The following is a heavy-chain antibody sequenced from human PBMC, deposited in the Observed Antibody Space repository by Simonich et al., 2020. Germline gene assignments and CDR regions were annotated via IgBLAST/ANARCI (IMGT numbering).Heavy chain of an antibody. CDR2: ISAYNSNT. CDR1: GYTFTSYG. Sequence: QVQLVQSGAEVKKPGASVKVSCKASGYTFTSYGFSWVRQAPGQGLEWMGRISAYNSNTNDAQKLQGRVTMTTDTSTSTAYMELRSLRSDDTAVYYCARASRGTWWYYYFDYWGQGTLVTVSS. V-gene: IGHV1-18*01. CDR3: ARASRGTWWYYYFDY. D-gene: IGHD2-15*01. J-gene: IGHJ4*02.